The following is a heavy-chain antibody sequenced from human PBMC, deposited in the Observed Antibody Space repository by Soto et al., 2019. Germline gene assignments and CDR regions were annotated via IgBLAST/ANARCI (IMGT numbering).Heavy chain of an antibody. D-gene: IGHD3-10*01. CDR3: AKRTSMSGNYYFDY. J-gene: IGHJ4*02. CDR2: INSDGSSI. V-gene: IGHV3-74*01. Sequence: EVQLVESGGGLVQPGGSLRLSCAASGFTFSSYWMHWVRQAPGKGLVWVSRINSDGSSISYADSVKGRFTISRDNAKNTLYLQMSSLRAEDTVVYYCAKRTSMSGNYYFDYWGQGTLVTVSS. CDR1: GFTFSSYW.